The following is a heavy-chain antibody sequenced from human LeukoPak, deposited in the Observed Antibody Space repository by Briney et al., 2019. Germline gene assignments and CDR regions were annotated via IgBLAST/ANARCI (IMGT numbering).Heavy chain of an antibody. CDR3: AKMSGYFDY. CDR1: GPTFSSYS. J-gene: IGHJ4*02. V-gene: IGHV3-23*01. D-gene: IGHD5/OR15-5a*01. Sequence: GGSLRLSCEGSGPTFSSYSMSWVRQAPGRGLEWVSGITASGGTTYYADSVTGRFTIFRDNSKNTLYLQMNSLRAEDTAIYYCAKMSGYFDYWGQGTLVTVSS. CDR2: ITASGGTT.